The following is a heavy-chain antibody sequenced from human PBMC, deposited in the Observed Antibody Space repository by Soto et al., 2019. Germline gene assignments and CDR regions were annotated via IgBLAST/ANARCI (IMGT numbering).Heavy chain of an antibody. V-gene: IGHV3-30-3*01. CDR1: GFTFSSYA. D-gene: IGHD5-18*01. J-gene: IGHJ6*02. CDR2: ISYDGSNK. Sequence: QVQLVESGGGVVQPGRSLRLSCAASGFTFSSYAMHWIRQAPGKGLEWVAVISYDGSNKYYADSVKGRFTISRDNSKNTLYLQMNSLRAEDTAVYYCARGWVETAMVRLRYGMDVWGQGTTVTVSS. CDR3: ARGWVETAMVRLRYGMDV.